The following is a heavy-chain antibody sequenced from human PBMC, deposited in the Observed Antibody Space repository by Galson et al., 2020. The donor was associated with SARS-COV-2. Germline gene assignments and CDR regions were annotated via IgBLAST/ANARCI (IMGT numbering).Heavy chain of an antibody. V-gene: IGHV3-30-3*01. CDR2: ISYDGSNK. CDR1: GFTFSSYA. CDR3: ARARDGGYSYAYDY. J-gene: IGHJ4*02. D-gene: IGHD5-18*01. Sequence: GGSLRLSCAASGFTFSSYAMHWVRQAPGKGLEWVAVISYDGSNKYYADSVKGRFTISRDNSKNTLYLQMNSLRAEDTAVYYCARARDGGYSYAYDYWGQGTLGTVAS.